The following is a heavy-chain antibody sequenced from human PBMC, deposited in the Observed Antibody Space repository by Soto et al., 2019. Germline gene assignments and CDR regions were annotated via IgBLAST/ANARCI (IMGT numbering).Heavy chain of an antibody. D-gene: IGHD3-16*02. J-gene: IGHJ4*02. CDR3: ARGPFMITFGGVIVNSYYVDY. V-gene: IGHV1-69*01. CDR1: GGTFSSYA. CDR2: IIPIFGTA. Sequence: QVQLVQSGAEVKKPGSSVKVSCKASGGTFSSYAISWVRQAPGQGLEWMGGIIPIFGTANYAQKFQGRVTITADECTSTAYMELSSLRAEDTAVYYCARGPFMITFGGVIVNSYYVDYWGQGTLVSVSS.